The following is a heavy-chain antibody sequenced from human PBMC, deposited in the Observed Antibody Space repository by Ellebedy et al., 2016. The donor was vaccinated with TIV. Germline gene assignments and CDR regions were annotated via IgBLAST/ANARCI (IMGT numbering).Heavy chain of an antibody. V-gene: IGHV3-23*01. Sequence: GGSLRLSCAASGFTLGSFAMHWVRQAPGKGLEWLSVISGGGDRTYDADSVKGRFTITRDNSKNTLYLQMDRLRAEDTAVYYCSKGTSSGFNYDRVGSEYWGQGTLVTVSS. CDR2: ISGGGDRT. CDR1: GFTLGSFA. D-gene: IGHD3-22*01. CDR3: SKGTSSGFNYDRVGSEY. J-gene: IGHJ4*02.